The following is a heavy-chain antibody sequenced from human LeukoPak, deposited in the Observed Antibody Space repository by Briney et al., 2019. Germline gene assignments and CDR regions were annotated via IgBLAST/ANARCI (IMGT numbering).Heavy chain of an antibody. CDR2: IRPSSGRA. CDR1: GYIFSNHY. D-gene: IGHD2/OR15-2a*01. V-gene: IGHV1-46*01. J-gene: IGHJ4*02. Sequence: ASVEVSCKTSGYIFSNHYIHWVRQAPGQGPEWMGIIRPSSGRADYTQKFQGRVTMTRDMFTTTVYMELTTLGSDDTAVYFCAREPPESYYFDYWGQGTLVTVSS. CDR3: AREPPESYYFDY.